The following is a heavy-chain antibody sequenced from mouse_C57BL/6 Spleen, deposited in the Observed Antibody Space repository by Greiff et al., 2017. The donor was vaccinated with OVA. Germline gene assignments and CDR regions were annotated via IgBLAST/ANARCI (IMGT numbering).Heavy chain of an antibody. V-gene: IGHV5-4*03. Sequence: EVKLVESGGGLVKPGGSLKLSCAASGFTFSSYAMSWVRQTPEKRLEWVATISDGGSYTYYPDNVKGRFTISRDNAKNNLYLQMSHLKSEDTAMYYCARGSQAYYFDYWGQGTTLTVSS. CDR3: ARGSQAYYFDY. J-gene: IGHJ2*01. CDR2: ISDGGSYT. D-gene: IGHD3-2*02. CDR1: GFTFSSYA.